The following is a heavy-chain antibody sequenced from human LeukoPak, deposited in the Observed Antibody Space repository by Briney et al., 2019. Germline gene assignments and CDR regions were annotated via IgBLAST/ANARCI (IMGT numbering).Heavy chain of an antibody. J-gene: IGHJ4*02. CDR2: IHPNSGGT. CDR1: GYTFTGYY. Sequence: ASVKVSCKASGYTFTGYYMHWVRQAPGQGLEWMGWIHPNSGGTNHAQKFQGRVTMTRDTSISTAYMELSRLRSDDTAVFYCARSGDDYGDYDFLSHWGQGTLVTVSS. V-gene: IGHV1-2*02. D-gene: IGHD4-17*01. CDR3: ARSGDDYGDYDFLSH.